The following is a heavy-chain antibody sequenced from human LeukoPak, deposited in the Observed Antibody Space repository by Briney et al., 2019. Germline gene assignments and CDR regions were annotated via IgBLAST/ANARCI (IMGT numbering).Heavy chain of an antibody. CDR3: ASLSFWSVYHDAFDI. CDR2: INHSGST. D-gene: IGHD3-3*01. CDR1: GGSFSGYY. J-gene: IGHJ3*02. Sequence: NPSETLSLTCAVYGGSFSGYYWSWIRQPPGKGLEWIGEINHSGSTNYNPSLKSRVTISVDTSKNQFSLKLSSVTAADTAVFYCASLSFWSVYHDAFDIWGKGTMVTVSS. V-gene: IGHV4-34*01.